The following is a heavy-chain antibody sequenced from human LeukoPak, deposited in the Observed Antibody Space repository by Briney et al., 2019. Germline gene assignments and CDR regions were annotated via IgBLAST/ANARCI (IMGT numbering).Heavy chain of an antibody. Sequence: SETLSHTCTVSGGSISSHYWSWIRQPPGKGLEWIGYIYYSGSTNYNPSLKSRVTISVDTSKNQFSLKLSSVTAADTAVYYCARAPRRYSSSWYYLWFDPWGQGTLVTVSS. CDR3: ARAPRRYSSSWYYLWFDP. CDR2: IYYSGST. J-gene: IGHJ5*02. CDR1: GGSISSHY. D-gene: IGHD6-13*01. V-gene: IGHV4-59*11.